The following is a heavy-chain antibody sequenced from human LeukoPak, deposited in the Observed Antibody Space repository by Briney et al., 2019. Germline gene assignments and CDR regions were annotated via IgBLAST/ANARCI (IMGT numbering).Heavy chain of an antibody. V-gene: IGHV3-21*01. J-gene: IGHJ4*02. CDR3: ARDDSSSHAY. CDR2: ISSSSSYI. D-gene: IGHD6-13*01. CDR1: GFTFSSYS. Sequence: GGSLRLSCAASGFTFSSYSMNWVRQAPGKGLEWVSSISSSSSYIYYADSVKGRFTISRDNAKNSLYPQMNSLRAEDTAVYYCARDDSSSHAYWGQGTLVTVSS.